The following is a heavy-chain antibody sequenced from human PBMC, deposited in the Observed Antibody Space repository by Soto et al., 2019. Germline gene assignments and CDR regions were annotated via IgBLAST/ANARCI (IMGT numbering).Heavy chain of an antibody. CDR3: AKNNTSRIDS. Sequence: QVQLVQSGAELRKPGASVKVSCKTSGYAFSNYGIRWVRQAPGQGLEWMGWISVYNSYAHSAQKFQGRVIMTTESSTSTAFLELRDLRYDDTAVYYCAKNNTSRIDSWGQGTLVTVSS. J-gene: IGHJ5*01. CDR1: GYAFSNYG. CDR2: ISVYNSYA. V-gene: IGHV1-18*01. D-gene: IGHD2-2*01.